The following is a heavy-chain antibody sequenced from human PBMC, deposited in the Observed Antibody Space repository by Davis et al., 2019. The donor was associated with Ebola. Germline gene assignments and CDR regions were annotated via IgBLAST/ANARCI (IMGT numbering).Heavy chain of an antibody. CDR3: ATIGSSTSKGPTDY. J-gene: IGHJ4*02. V-gene: IGHV3-23*01. D-gene: IGHD4-11*01. CDR2: ISGSGGYT. Sequence: GESLKISCAGSGFTFSNYGMSWVRQIPGKGLEWVSVISGSGGYTHYADIAKGRFIVSRDNSKNTLYLQMNDLRVEDTAVYYCATIGSSTSKGPTDYWGQGILVTVSS. CDR1: GFTFSNYG.